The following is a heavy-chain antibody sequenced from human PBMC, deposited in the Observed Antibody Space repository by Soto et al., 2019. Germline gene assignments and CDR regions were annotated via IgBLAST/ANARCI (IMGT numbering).Heavy chain of an antibody. D-gene: IGHD2-2*01. V-gene: IGHV4-59*01. CDR3: AGGRDVYHGWYLDL. Sequence: SETLSLTCTVSGGSISSYYWSWIRQPPGKGLEWIGYIYYSGSPNYSPSLESRVTISEDTSKNQFSLKLSSVTAADTAIYYCAGGRDVYHGWYLDLWGRGTLVTVSS. J-gene: IGHJ2*01. CDR1: GGSISSYY. CDR2: IYYSGSP.